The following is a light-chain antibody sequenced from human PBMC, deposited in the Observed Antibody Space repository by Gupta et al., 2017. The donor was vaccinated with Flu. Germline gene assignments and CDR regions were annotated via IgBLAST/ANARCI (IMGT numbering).Light chain of an antibody. CDR2: AAS. CDR3: QQANFKPFT. J-gene: IGKJ3*01. V-gene: IGKV1D-12*01. Sequence: QMTQSPSSVSASVGDTDTITCRASQGISSWLAWYQQRPGKAPYLLIFAASNLQSGVPTRFSGGGFGTDFTLTISSLQPEDSATYYCQQANFKPFTFGPGTKVEIK. CDR1: QGISSW.